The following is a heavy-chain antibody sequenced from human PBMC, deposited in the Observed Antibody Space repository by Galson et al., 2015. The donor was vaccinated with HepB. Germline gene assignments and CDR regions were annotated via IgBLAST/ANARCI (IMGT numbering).Heavy chain of an antibody. J-gene: IGHJ4*02. Sequence: SLRLSCAASGFTFSDYTMSWVRQAPGKGLEWVSSISSSSSYIYYADSLKGRFTISRDNAKNSLYLQMNSLRVEDTAVYYCARDRLPDYWGQGTLVTVSS. V-gene: IGHV3-21*06. CDR2: ISSSSSYI. CDR1: GFTFSDYT. CDR3: ARDRLPDY.